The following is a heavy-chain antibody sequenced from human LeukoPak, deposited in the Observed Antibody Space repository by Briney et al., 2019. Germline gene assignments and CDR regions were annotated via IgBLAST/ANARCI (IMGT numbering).Heavy chain of an antibody. Sequence: ASVKVSFKASGYTFTDYYMHWVRQAPGQGLEWMAWINPNNGVTKIAPKFQGSVTMTRDTSISTAYMELTRLTSDDTAVYYCARDKGSGYDYYFDYWGQGTLVTVSS. CDR2: INPNNGVT. CDR1: GYTFTDYY. J-gene: IGHJ4*01. D-gene: IGHD5-12*01. V-gene: IGHV1-2*02. CDR3: ARDKGSGYDYYFDY.